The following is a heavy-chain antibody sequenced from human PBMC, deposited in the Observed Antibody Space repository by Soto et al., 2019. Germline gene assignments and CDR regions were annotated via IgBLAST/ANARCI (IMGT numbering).Heavy chain of an antibody. J-gene: IGHJ4*02. CDR3: GKGWYNYGEFDY. D-gene: IGHD1-1*01. CDR2: ISYDGSKK. CDR1: GFTFSSYG. V-gene: IGHV3-30*18. Sequence: QVQLVESGGGVVQPGRSLRLSCAASGFTFSSYGMHWVRQAPGKGLEWVAVISYDGSKKYYADSVKGRFTISRDNSKNTLYLQMNSLKVEDTAVYYCGKGWYNYGEFDYWGQGTLVTVSS.